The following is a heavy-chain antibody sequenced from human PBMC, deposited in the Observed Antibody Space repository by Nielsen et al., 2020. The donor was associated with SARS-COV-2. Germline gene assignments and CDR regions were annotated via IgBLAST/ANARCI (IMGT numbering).Heavy chain of an antibody. CDR1: GFTFSSYW. CDR3: TRGFYSQSDC. J-gene: IGHJ4*02. V-gene: IGHV3-7*01. Sequence: GESLKISCEVSGFTFSSYWMTWVRQAPGKGLEWVASINGDGGDKYYVDSVKGRFTISRDNPKNSLYLQMGSLRAEDTALYYCTRGFYSQSDCWGQGTLVTVSS. CDR2: INGDGGDK. D-gene: IGHD2-15*01.